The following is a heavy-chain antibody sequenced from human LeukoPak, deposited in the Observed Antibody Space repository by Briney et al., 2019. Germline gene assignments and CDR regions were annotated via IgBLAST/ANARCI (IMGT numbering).Heavy chain of an antibody. J-gene: IGHJ4*02. V-gene: IGHV3-7*01. CDR2: IKQDGSEK. Sequence: PGGSLRLSCAASGFTFSRYWMSWVRQAPGKGLEWVANIKQDGSEKYYVDSVKGGFTISRDNAKNALYLQMNSLRAEDTAVYYCARMGGPFDYWGQGTLVTVSS. D-gene: IGHD1-26*01. CDR1: GFTFSRYW. CDR3: ARMGGPFDY.